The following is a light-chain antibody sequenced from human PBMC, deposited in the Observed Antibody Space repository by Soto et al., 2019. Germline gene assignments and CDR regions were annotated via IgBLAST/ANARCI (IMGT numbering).Light chain of an antibody. V-gene: IGLV2-14*01. Sequence: QSALTQPASVSGSPGQSITISCPGTSSDVGGYNYVSWYQQHPGKAPILMIYDVSNRPSGVSIRISGSKSGNTASLTISGLQGADEADYYCSSYTVSSTLIVFGGGTKLTV. CDR2: DVS. CDR3: SSYTVSSTLIV. CDR1: SSDVGGYNY. J-gene: IGLJ2*01.